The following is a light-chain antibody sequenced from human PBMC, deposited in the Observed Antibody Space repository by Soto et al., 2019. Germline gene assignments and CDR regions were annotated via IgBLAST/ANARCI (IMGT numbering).Light chain of an antibody. CDR2: ADN. V-gene: IGLV1-40*01. J-gene: IGLJ1*01. CDR1: SSNIGAGYD. Sequence: QSVLTQTPSVSGAPGQKITMSCTGSSSNIGAGYDVHWYQQVPGAAPRLLIYADNNRPSGVPDRFSASKSGTSASLAITGLQGEDEADYYCQTWGTGPHYVLATGTKVTVL. CDR3: QTWGTGPHYV.